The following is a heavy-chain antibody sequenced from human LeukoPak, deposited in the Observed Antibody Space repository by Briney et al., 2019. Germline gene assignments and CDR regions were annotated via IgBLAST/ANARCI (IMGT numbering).Heavy chain of an antibody. CDR3: ARGPCSTSCHRSWYFDY. CDR2: INHSGST. D-gene: IGHD2-2*01. J-gene: IGHJ4*02. CDR1: GGSISSSSYY. V-gene: IGHV4-39*02. Sequence: SETLSLTCTVAGGSISSSSYYWTWIRQPPGKGLAWIGEINHSGSTTYKPSLKSRVTISVDTSKNHFSLRLTSVTAADTAVYYCARGPCSTSCHRSWYFDYWGQGTLVTVSS.